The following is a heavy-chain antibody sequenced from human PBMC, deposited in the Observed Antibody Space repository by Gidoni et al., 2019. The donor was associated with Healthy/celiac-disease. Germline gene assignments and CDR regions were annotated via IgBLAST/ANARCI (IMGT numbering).Heavy chain of an antibody. V-gene: IGHV3-33*01. CDR1: GFTFSSYG. J-gene: IGHJ3*02. CDR2: IWYDGSNK. Sequence: QVQLVESGGGVVQPGRSLRLSCAASGFTFSSYGMHWVRQAPGKGLEWVAVIWYDGSNKYYADSVKGRFTISRDNSKNTLYLQMNSLRAEDTAVYYCARDPPEEWELDAFDIWGQGTMVTVSS. D-gene: IGHD1-26*01. CDR3: ARDPPEEWELDAFDI.